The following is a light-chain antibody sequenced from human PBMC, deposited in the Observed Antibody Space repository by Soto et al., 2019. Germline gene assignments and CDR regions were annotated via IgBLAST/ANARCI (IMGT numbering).Light chain of an antibody. J-gene: IGKJ1*01. CDR1: QSIGDW. CDR2: KAS. Sequence: DIQMTQSPSTLSASVGDRVSITCRASQSIGDWLAWYQQKPGKAPKLLIYKASNLQSGVPSRFSGSGSGTYFTLTISSLQPDDFATYYGHHYDSYCPTWTFGQGTKVDIK. CDR3: HHYDSYCPTWT. V-gene: IGKV1-5*03.